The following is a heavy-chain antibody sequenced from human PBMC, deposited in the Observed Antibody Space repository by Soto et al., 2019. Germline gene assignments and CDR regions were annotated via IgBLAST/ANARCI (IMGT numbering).Heavy chain of an antibody. CDR1: GFTFSSYG. Sequence: QVQLVESGGGVVQPGRSLRLSCAASGFTFSSYGMHWVRQAPGKGLEWVAVISYDGSNKYYADSVKGRFTISRDNSKNTLYLQMNGLRAEDTAVYYCAKNYDSSGYLLMDAFDIWGQGTMVTVSS. D-gene: IGHD3-22*01. CDR2: ISYDGSNK. V-gene: IGHV3-30*18. J-gene: IGHJ3*02. CDR3: AKNYDSSGYLLMDAFDI.